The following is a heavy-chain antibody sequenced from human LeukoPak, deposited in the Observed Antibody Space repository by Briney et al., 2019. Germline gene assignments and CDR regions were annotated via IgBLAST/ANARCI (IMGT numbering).Heavy chain of an antibody. CDR2: IIPIFGTA. D-gene: IGHD6-13*01. CDR1: GGTFSSYA. V-gene: IGHV1-69*13. J-gene: IGHJ5*02. CDR3: ARKMVLPGIAAAGTNRKNWFDP. Sequence: SVKVSCKASGGTFSSYAISWVRQAPGQGLEWMGGIIPIFGTANYAQKFQGRVTMTADESTSTAYMELSSLRSEDTAVYYCARKMVLPGIAAAGTNRKNWFDPWGQGTLVTVSS.